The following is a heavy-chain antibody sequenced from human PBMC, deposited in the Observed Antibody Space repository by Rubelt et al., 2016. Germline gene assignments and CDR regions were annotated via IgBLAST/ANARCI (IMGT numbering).Heavy chain of an antibody. CDR1: SYG. CDR2: ISAYNGNT. V-gene: IGHV1-18*01. CDR3: ARDLVYGGNSEGY. D-gene: IGHD4-23*01. J-gene: IGHJ4*02. Sequence: SYGISWVRQAPGQGLEWMGWISAYNGNTNYAQKLQGRVTMTTDTSTSTAYMELRSLRSDDTAVYYCARDLVYGGNSEGYWGQGTLVTVSS.